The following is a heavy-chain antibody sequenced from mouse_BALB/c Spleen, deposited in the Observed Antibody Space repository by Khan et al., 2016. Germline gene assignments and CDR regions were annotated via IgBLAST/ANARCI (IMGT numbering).Heavy chain of an antibody. V-gene: IGHV1S136*01. D-gene: IGHD2-1*01. CDR2: INPYNDGT. CDR1: GYTFTSYV. CDR3: ARSGNYGGYFDV. J-gene: IGHJ1*01. Sequence: VQLQQSGPELVKPGASVKMSCKASGYTFTSYVMHWVKQKPGQGLEWIGYINPYNDGTKYNEKFKGKATLTSDKSSSTAYMDLSSLTSEDSAVYYCARSGNYGGYFDVWGAGTTVTVSS.